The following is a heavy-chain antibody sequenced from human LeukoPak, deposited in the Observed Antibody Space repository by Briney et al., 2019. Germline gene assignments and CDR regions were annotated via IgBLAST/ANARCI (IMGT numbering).Heavy chain of an antibody. CDR3: ARKASSSWEPVDY. Sequence: PGGSLRLSCAASGFTFSSYAMHWVRQAPGKGLEWVAVISYDGSNKYYADSVKGRFTISRDNSKNTLYLQMNSLRAEDTAVYYCARKASSSWEPVDYWGQGTLVTVSS. CDR1: GFTFSSYA. CDR2: ISYDGSNK. D-gene: IGHD6-13*01. J-gene: IGHJ4*02. V-gene: IGHV3-30*04.